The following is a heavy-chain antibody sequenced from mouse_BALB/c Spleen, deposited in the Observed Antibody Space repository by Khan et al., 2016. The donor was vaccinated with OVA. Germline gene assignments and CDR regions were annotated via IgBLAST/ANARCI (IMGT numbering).Heavy chain of an antibody. CDR3: ARSTYSYAFAY. CDR1: GDSITSGY. CDR2: MIYTGYT. Sequence: EVQLQESGPSLVKPSQTLSLTCSVTGDSITSGYWSWIRKFPGNKLEYMGYMIYTGYTYYNPPLKSRISITRHTSKNQYYLQLNSVTTEDTATYYCARSTYSYAFAYWGQGTLVTVSA. V-gene: IGHV3-8*02. D-gene: IGHD2-12*01. J-gene: IGHJ3*01.